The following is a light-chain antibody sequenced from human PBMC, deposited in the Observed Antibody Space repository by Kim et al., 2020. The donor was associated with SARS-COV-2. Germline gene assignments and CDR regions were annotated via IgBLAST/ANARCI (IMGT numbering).Light chain of an antibody. V-gene: IGLV3-21*04. CDR1: NIGSKS. J-gene: IGLJ6*01. Sequence: SYELTQPPSVSVAPGKTARITCGVNNIGSKSVHWYQQKPGQAPVLVIYYDSDRPSGIPERFSGSNSRNTATLTISRVEAGAEADYYCQVWDRSSVHCVF. CDR2: YDS. CDR3: QVWDRSSVHCV.